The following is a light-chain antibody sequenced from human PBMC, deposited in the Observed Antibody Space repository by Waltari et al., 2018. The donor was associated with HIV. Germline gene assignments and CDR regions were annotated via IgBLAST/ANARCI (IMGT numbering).Light chain of an antibody. Sequence: QSVLTQPPSVSGAPGQRVTISCTGGGSNIGAGYAVHCYQPLPASAPQLLLFGRTNRPFGVPDRFSGSKSDTSASLAITALQAEDEADYYGQSYDISLSSVLFGGGTKLTVL. CDR2: GRT. CDR3: QSYDISLSSVL. J-gene: IGLJ3*02. V-gene: IGLV1-40*01. CDR1: GSNIGAGYA.